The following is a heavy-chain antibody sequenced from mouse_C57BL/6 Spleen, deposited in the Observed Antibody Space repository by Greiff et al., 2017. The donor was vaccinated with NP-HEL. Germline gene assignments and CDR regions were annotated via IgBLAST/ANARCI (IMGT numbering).Heavy chain of an antibody. CDR2: ISYDGSN. Sequence: EVQLQESGPGLVKPSQSLSLTCSVTGYSITSGYYWNWIRQFPGNKLEWMGYISYDGSNNYNPSLQNRISITRDTSKNQFFLKLNSVTTEDTATYYCARDSGYGSSGFDYWGQGTTLTVSS. CDR1: GYSITSGYY. D-gene: IGHD1-1*01. J-gene: IGHJ2*01. V-gene: IGHV3-6*01. CDR3: ARDSGYGSSGFDY.